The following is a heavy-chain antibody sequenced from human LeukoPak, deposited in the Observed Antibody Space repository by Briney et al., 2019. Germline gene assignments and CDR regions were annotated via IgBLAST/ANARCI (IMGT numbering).Heavy chain of an antibody. CDR3: AKVKSPVTIGWPLFDI. CDR1: GFTFSGYG. V-gene: IGHV3-30*18. Sequence: PGGSLRLSCAASGFTFSGYGMRWVRQAPGKGLEWVAVISYDGSNKYYADSVKGRFTISRDNSKNTLYLQMNSLRTEDTAVYYCAKVKSPVTIGWPLFDIWGQGTMVTVSS. D-gene: IGHD5-24*01. J-gene: IGHJ3*02. CDR2: ISYDGSNK.